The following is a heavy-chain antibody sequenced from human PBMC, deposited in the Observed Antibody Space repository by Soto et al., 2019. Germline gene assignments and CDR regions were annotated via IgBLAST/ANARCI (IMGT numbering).Heavy chain of an antibody. V-gene: IGHV3-23*01. CDR1: GFTFKNYD. J-gene: IGHJ4*02. CDR2: ISGSGAIT. D-gene: IGHD3-10*01. CDR3: AKDRQFRSYYESAGHYNN. Sequence: GGSLKLSCVASGFTFKNYDMRLLRKTPGKGLEWVSGISGSGAITYYADSVRGRFTISRDNSKNTLYLQLNSLRAEDTAIYYCAKDRQFRSYYESAGHYNNWGQGTLVTVSS.